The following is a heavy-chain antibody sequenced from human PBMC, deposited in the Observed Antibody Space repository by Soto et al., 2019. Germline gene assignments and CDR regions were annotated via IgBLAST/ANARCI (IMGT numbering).Heavy chain of an antibody. Sequence: EVRLMESGGGFLQPGGSQRLSCVASGFTFNSYAMSWVRQTPEKGLEWVSAISGSGWQTYYAESVQGRFNISRDNSQTTVYLHMNRLRAEDSGIYYCAKFRYFEASGGCANFWGRGTLVTVSS. V-gene: IGHV3-23*01. CDR1: GFTFNSYA. CDR3: AKFRYFEASGGCANF. J-gene: IGHJ2*01. CDR2: ISGSGWQT. D-gene: IGHD3-9*01.